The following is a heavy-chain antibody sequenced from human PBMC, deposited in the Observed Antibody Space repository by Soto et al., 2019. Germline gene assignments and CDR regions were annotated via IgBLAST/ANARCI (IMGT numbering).Heavy chain of an antibody. CDR1: GXTFSSYA. CDR3: AKAGYGSDVLWWFGP. V-gene: IGHV3-23*01. CDR2: VSSSSDNT. Sequence: LRLSFAASGXTFSSYAMSWVRQAPGRGLEWVSAVSSSSDNTYYADSVKGRFTISRDNSKNTLYLQMNSLRAEDTAIYYCAKAGYGSDVLWWFGPWGLGTLVTVSS. J-gene: IGHJ5*02. D-gene: IGHD5-12*01.